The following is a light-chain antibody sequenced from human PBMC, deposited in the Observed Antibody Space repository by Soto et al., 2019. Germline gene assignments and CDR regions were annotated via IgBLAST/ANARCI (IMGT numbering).Light chain of an antibody. CDR3: QQYDNWPQLT. CDR2: GAS. Sequence: EVVLTQSPASLSLSPGERATLSCRASQSVGGDLAWYQQQTGQAPRLLIYGASSRAPGIPDRFSGSGSGTEFTLTISSLQSEDSAVYYGQQYDNWPQLTFGGGTKVDIK. J-gene: IGKJ4*01. V-gene: IGKV3-15*01. CDR1: QSVGGD.